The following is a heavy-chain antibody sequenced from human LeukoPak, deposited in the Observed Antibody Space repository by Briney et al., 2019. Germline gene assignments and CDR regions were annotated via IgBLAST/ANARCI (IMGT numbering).Heavy chain of an antibody. V-gene: IGHV3-23*01. CDR3: VKDMVQRNGIFDPFDI. D-gene: IGHD3-10*01. CDR2: IEGDGSAS. CDR1: GFIFSNYA. Sequence: GGSLKLSCAVSGFIFSNYAMTWVRQAPGKGLEWVSSIEGDGSASYYADSVKGRFAISRDDPKNTLYLQLTSLRVEDTAIYFCVKDMVQRNGIFDPFDIWGQGTMVTVSS. J-gene: IGHJ3*02.